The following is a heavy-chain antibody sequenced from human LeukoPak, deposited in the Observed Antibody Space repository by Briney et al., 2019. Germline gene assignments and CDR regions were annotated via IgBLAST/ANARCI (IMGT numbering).Heavy chain of an antibody. CDR3: ASDRGGWSF. CDR1: GFTFSNYW. Sequence: GGSLRLSCAASGFTFSNYWMHWVRQAQGKGLVWVSRITGDGSSTSYADSVKGRFTISRDNAKNTLYLQMNSLRAEDTAVYYCASDRGGWSFWGQGTMVTVSS. V-gene: IGHV3-74*01. D-gene: IGHD1-26*01. CDR2: ITGDGSST. J-gene: IGHJ3*01.